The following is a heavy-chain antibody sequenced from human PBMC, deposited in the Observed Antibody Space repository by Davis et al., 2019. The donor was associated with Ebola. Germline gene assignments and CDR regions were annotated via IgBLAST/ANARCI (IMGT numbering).Heavy chain of an antibody. Sequence: PGGSLRLSCAASGFTVSSNYMSWVRQAPGKGLEWVSVIYSGGSTYYADSVKGRFTISRDNSKNTLYLQMNSLRDEDTAVYYCARDAYCSGGSCQADRYFQHWGQGTLVTVSS. CDR1: GFTVSSNY. D-gene: IGHD2-15*01. CDR3: ARDAYCSGGSCQADRYFQH. V-gene: IGHV3-53*01. CDR2: IYSGGST. J-gene: IGHJ1*01.